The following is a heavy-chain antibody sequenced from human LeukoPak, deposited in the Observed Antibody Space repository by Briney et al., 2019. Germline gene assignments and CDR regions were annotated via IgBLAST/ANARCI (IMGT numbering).Heavy chain of an antibody. V-gene: IGHV4-34*01. CDR2: INHSGST. J-gene: IGHJ3*02. CDR3: ARAGLLDAFDI. Sequence: SETLSLTCAVYGGSFSGYYWSWIRQPPGKGLEWVGEINHSGSTNYNPSLKSRVTISVDTSKNQFSLKLSSVTAADTAVYYCARAGLLDAFDIWGQGTMVTVSS. CDR1: GGSFSGYY. D-gene: IGHD3/OR15-3a*01.